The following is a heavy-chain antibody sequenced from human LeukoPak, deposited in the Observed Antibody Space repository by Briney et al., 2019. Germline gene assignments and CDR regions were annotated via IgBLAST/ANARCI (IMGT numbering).Heavy chain of an antibody. CDR1: GFTFSVYG. Sequence: GGSLRLSCAASGFTFSVYGMHWVRQAPGKGLEWVAYIWYAGSNTYYADSVKGRFTISRDNSKNTLYLQMGSLRAEDMAVYYCAREAAAYAFDIWGQGTMVTVSS. CDR3: AREAAAYAFDI. J-gene: IGHJ3*02. CDR2: IWYAGSNT. D-gene: IGHD6-13*01. V-gene: IGHV3-30*02.